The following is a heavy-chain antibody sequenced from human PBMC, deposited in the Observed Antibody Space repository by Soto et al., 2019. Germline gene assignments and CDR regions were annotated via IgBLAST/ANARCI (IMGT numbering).Heavy chain of an antibody. CDR3: ARGDDFWSGYRRGIDY. D-gene: IGHD3-3*01. CDR2: ISSSSSTI. CDR1: GFTFSSYS. Sequence: GGSLRLSCAASGFTFSSYSMNWVRQAPGKGLEWVSYISSSSSTIYYADSVKGRFTISRDNAKNSLYLQMNSLRAEDTAVYYCARGDDFWSGYRRGIDYWGQGTLVTVSS. J-gene: IGHJ4*02. V-gene: IGHV3-48*01.